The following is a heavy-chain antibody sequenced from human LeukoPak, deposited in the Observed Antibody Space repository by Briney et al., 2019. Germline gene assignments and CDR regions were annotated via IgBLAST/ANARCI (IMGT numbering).Heavy chain of an antibody. CDR3: ARVQAMAMGGTNWFDP. CDR1: GGSISSASYS. J-gene: IGHJ5*02. V-gene: IGHV4-61*02. Sequence: PSETLSLTCTVSGGSISSASYSWSWIRQPAGKGLEWIGRFSTSGSTNYNPSLKSRVTVSVDTSKNQFSLKLSSVTAADTAVYYCARVQAMAMGGTNWFDPWGQGTLVTVSS. D-gene: IGHD5-18*01. CDR2: FSTSGST.